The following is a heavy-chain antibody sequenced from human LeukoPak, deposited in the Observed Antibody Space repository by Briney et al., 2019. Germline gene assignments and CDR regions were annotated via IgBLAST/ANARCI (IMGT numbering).Heavy chain of an antibody. Sequence: SETLSLTCTVSGGSISSYYWSWIRQPPGKGLEWIGYIYYSGSTNYNPSLKGRVTISVNTSKNQFSLKLSSVTAADTAVYYCAREGYDFWSGPSHHYYGMDVWGQGTTVTVSS. CDR3: AREGYDFWSGPSHHYYGMDV. J-gene: IGHJ6*02. V-gene: IGHV4-59*01. CDR2: IYYSGST. CDR1: GGSISSYY. D-gene: IGHD3-3*01.